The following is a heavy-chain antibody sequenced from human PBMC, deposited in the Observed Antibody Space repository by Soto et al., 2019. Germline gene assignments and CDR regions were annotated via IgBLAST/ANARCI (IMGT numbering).Heavy chain of an antibody. J-gene: IGHJ5*02. D-gene: IGHD1-1*01. CDR1: GASISGFY. V-gene: IGHV4-4*07. Sequence: SETLSLTCTVSGASISGFYWIWIRRSAGKGLEWIGRIYATGTTDYNPSLKSRVMMSVDTSKKQFSLKLRSVTAADTAVYYCVRDGTKTLRDWFDPWGQGISVTVSS. CDR3: VRDGTKTLRDWFDP. CDR2: IYATGTT.